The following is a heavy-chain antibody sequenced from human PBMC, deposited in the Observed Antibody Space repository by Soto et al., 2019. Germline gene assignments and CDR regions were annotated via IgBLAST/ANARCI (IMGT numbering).Heavy chain of an antibody. V-gene: IGHV1-24*01. CDR2: FDPEDGET. J-gene: IGHJ4*02. D-gene: IGHD6-19*01. CDR3: ATDEAVAAHFDY. CDR1: GYTLTELS. Sequence: ASVKVSCKVSGYTLTELSMHWVRQAPGKGLEWMGGFDPEDGETIYAQKFQGRVTMTEDTSTDTAYMELSSLRSEDTAVYYCATDEAVAAHFDYWGQGTLVTVSS.